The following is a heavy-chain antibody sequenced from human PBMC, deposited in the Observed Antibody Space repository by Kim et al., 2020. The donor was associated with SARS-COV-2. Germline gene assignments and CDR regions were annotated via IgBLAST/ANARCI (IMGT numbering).Heavy chain of an antibody. J-gene: IGHJ6*02. CDR1: GFTFSSYW. CDR2: INSDGSST. V-gene: IGHV3-74*01. CDR3: ARDRYYYDSSGYYYYGMDV. Sequence: GGSLRLSCAASGFTFSSYWMHWVRQAPGKGLVWVSRINSDGSSTSYADSVKGRFTISRDNAKNTLYLQMNSLRAEDTAVYYCARDRYYYDSSGYYYYGMDVWGQGTTVTVSS. D-gene: IGHD3-22*01.